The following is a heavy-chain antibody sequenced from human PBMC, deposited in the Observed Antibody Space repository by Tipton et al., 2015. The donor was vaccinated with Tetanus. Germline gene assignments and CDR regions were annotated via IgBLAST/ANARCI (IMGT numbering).Heavy chain of an antibody. CDR3: ARHGWGTSYSWFDP. CDR2: IYPGDSSV. CDR1: GEKEERRG. V-gene: IGHV5-51*01. Sequence: EKLVQSGGEVKKPGESLTKRCKEGGEKEERRGIGWVRQKPGKGLEWMGIIYPGDSSVRYSPTFEGQVTFSADRSTTTAYLQWDRLKVSDTAMYFCARHGWGTSYSWFDPWGQGTLVTVSS. J-gene: IGHJ5*02. D-gene: IGHD3-10*01.